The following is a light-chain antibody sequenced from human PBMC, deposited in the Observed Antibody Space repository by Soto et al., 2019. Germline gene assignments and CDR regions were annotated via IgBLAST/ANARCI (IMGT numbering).Light chain of an antibody. CDR2: EVS. CDR3: SSYAGSTYV. CDR1: SSDVGGYNY. J-gene: IGLJ1*01. Sequence: QSVLTQPPSAAGSPGQSVTISCTGTSSDVGGYNYVSWYQQHPGKAPKLMIYEVSKRPSGVPDRFSGSKSGNTASLTVSGLQAEDEADYYCSSYAGSTYVCGTGNQVTVL. V-gene: IGLV2-8*01.